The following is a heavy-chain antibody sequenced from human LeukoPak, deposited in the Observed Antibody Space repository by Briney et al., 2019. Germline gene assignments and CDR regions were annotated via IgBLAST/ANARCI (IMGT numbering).Heavy chain of an antibody. D-gene: IGHD3-22*01. CDR1: GYTFTSYG. CDR2: ISAYNGNT. J-gene: IGHJ5*02. Sequence: ASVKVSCKASGYTFTSYGISWVRQAPGQGLEWMAWISAYNGNTNYAQKLQGRVTMTTDASTSTAYMELRSLRSDDTAMYYCARELYYYDSSGYLLSWFDPWGQGTLVTVSS. CDR3: ARELYYYDSSGYLLSWFDP. V-gene: IGHV1-18*01.